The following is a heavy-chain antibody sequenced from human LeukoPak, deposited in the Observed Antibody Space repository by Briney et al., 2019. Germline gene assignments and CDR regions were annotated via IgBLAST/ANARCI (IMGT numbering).Heavy chain of an antibody. Sequence: PSETLSLTCTVSGGSISSYYWSWIRQPPGKGLEWIGYIYYSGSTNYNPSLKSRVTISVDTSKNQFSLKLSSVTAADTAVYYCARRLVGASAYFQHWGQGTLVIVSS. V-gene: IGHV4-59*01. CDR3: ARRLVGASAYFQH. J-gene: IGHJ1*01. CDR1: GGSISSYY. CDR2: IYYSGST. D-gene: IGHD1-26*01.